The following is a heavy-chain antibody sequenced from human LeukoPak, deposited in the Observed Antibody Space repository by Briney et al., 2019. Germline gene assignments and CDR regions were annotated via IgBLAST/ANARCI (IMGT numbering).Heavy chain of an antibody. D-gene: IGHD6-13*01. J-gene: IGHJ4*02. Sequence: GGSLRLSCAASGFTFSSYAMHWVRQAPGKGLEWVAVISYDGSSQYYADSVKGRFTISRDNSKDTLYLQMNSLRPEDTAVYHCARGTGDTSSWFHDYWGQGTLVTVSS. V-gene: IGHV3-30-3*01. CDR3: ARGTGDTSSWFHDY. CDR1: GFTFSSYA. CDR2: ISYDGSSQ.